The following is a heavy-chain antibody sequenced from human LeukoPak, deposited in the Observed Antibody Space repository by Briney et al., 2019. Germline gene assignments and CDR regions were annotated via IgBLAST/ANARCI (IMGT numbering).Heavy chain of an antibody. J-gene: IGHJ4*02. D-gene: IGHD5-12*01. CDR3: ATVYSGYDVVGEDY. CDR1: GFTFSSYS. V-gene: IGHV4-34*01. Sequence: PGGSLRLSCAASGFTFSSYSMNWVRQPPGKGLEWIGEINHSGNTNYNPSLKSRVTISVDTSKDQFSLNLSSVTAADTAVYYCATVYSGYDVVGEDYWGQGTLVTVSS. CDR2: INHSGNT.